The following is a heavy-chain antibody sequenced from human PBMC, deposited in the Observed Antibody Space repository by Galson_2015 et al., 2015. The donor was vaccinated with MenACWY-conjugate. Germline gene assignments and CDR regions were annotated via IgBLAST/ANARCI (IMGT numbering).Heavy chain of an antibody. D-gene: IGHD1-1*01. V-gene: IGHV3-74*01. CDR1: GFNLSGYW. CDR2: IHSNGSST. Sequence: SLRLSCAASGFNLSGYWMHWVRQAPGKGLVWVSRIHSNGSSTSYADSGKGRFTISMDNAKTTLYLQMNSLRAEDTAMYYCGRIGTPYNFGSPWGQGTLVTVSS. J-gene: IGHJ5*02. CDR3: GRIGTPYNFGSP.